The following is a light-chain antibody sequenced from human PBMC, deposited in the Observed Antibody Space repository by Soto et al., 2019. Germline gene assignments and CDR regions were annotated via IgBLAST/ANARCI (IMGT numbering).Light chain of an antibody. Sequence: QSVLTQPPSASGSPGRSVTISCTGTSGDVGGYNYVSWYQQYPGRAPKLMIYEVTKRPSGVPDRFSGSKSGNTASLTVSGLQAEDEADYYCSSYAASNNFYFVFGGGTKLTVL. CDR2: EVT. J-gene: IGLJ3*02. CDR1: SGDVGGYNY. CDR3: SSYAASNNFYFV. V-gene: IGLV2-8*01.